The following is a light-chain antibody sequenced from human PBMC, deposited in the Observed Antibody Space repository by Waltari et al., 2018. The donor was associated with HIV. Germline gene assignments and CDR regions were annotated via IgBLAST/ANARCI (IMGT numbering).Light chain of an antibody. CDR1: HVISTY. V-gene: IGKV1-9*01. J-gene: IGKJ1*01. CDR3: QQIDSYPRT. Sequence: DIQLTQSPSFLSASVGDRVTITCRASHVISTYLAWYQQTPGKAPKVLIYGVSTLQSGVPSRFSGSGSRTEFTLTISSLQPEDFATYYCQQIDSYPRTFGQGTEVEIK. CDR2: GVS.